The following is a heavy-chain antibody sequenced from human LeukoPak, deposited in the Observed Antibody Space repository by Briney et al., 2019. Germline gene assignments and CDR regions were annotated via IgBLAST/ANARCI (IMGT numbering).Heavy chain of an antibody. Sequence: PGGSLRLSCVASGFTFSDYSMNWVRQAPGKGLEWVSTISGGGGSTYYADSVKGRFTISRDNSKNTLYLQVNSLRAEDTAVYYCAKGGKGDVTPFDYWGQGTLVTVPS. V-gene: IGHV3-23*01. D-gene: IGHD3-16*01. CDR1: GFTFSDYS. J-gene: IGHJ4*02. CDR3: AKGGKGDVTPFDY. CDR2: ISGGGGST.